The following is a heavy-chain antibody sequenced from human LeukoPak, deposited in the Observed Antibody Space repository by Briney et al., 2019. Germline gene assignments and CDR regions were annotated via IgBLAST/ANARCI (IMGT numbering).Heavy chain of an antibody. CDR1: GFTFSSYA. CDR3: AKARAYYSGSGSYHF. J-gene: IGHJ4*02. Sequence: PGGSLRLSCAASGFTFSSYAMSWVRQAPGKGWEWVSAISGSGGSTYYADSVKGRFTISRDNSKNTLYLQMNSLRAEDTAVYYCAKARAYYSGSGSYHFWGQGTLVTVSS. V-gene: IGHV3-23*01. D-gene: IGHD3-10*01. CDR2: ISGSGGST.